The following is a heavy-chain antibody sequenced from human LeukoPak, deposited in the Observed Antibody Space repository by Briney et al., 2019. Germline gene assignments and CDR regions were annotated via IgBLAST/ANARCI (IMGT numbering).Heavy chain of an antibody. D-gene: IGHD6-19*01. CDR2: VHFSGAT. J-gene: IGHJ4*02. CDR3: AKHRMWLVGLDY. CDR1: GASINTDNY. V-gene: IGHV4-39*01. Sequence: SETLSLTCTVSGASINTDNYWGWIRQSPGKGLELIGGVHFSGATHYNPSLKSRVAIALDTSKNQFSLELNSVTAADTAIYYCAKHRMWLVGLDYWGQGTLVTVSS.